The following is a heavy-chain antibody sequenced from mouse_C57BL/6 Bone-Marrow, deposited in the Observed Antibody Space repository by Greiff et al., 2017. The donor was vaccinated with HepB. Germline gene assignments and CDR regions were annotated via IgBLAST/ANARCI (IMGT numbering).Heavy chain of an antibody. CDR3: ARRGNSNYPHLDY. CDR2: ISGGGGNT. Sequence: EVHLVESGGGLVKPGGSLKLSCAASGFTFSSYTMSWVRQTPEKRLEWVATISGGGGNTYYPDSVKGRFTISRDNAKNTLYLQMSSLRSEDTALYYCARRGNSNYPHLDYWGQGTTLTVSS. D-gene: IGHD2-5*01. J-gene: IGHJ2*01. V-gene: IGHV5-9*01. CDR1: GFTFSSYT.